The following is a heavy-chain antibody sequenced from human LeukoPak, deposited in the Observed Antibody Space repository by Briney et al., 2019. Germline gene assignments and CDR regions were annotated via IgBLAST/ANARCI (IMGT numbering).Heavy chain of an antibody. V-gene: IGHV1-18*01. CDR1: GYTYPSYG. D-gene: IGHD6-13*01. J-gene: IGHJ4*02. CDR3: ARGRDSSHFDY. CDR2: ISAYNGNT. Sequence: DASVQVSCQACGYTYPSYGIRWLRQPPGQGLEGMGWISAYNGNTKYAQKLRARVTMTTDTSTSTAYMELRSLRSDDTAVYYCARGRDSSHFDYWGQGALVTVSS.